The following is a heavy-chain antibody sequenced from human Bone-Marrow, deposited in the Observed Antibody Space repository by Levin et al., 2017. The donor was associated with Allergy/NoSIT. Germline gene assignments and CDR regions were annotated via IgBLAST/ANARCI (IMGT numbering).Heavy chain of an antibody. Sequence: PGGSLRLSCAASGFTVSSNYMSWVRQAPGKGLEWVSVIYSGGSTYYADSVKGRFTISRDNSKNTLYLQMNSLRAEDTAVYYCARGLEMIVVPYYYGMDVWGQGTTVTVSS. CDR2: IYSGGST. J-gene: IGHJ6*02. CDR3: ARGLEMIVVPYYYGMDV. D-gene: IGHD3-22*01. CDR1: GFTVSSNY. V-gene: IGHV3-66*01.